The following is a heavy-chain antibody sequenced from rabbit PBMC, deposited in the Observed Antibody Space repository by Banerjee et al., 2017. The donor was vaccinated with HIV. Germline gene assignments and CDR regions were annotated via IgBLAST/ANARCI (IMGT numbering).Heavy chain of an antibody. D-gene: IGHD6-1*01. CDR3: VRDPYNGYVGYAYWYFHL. Sequence: QSLEESGGDLVKPGASLTLTCTASGFSFSGSYYMCWVRQAPGKGLEWIACIYAGDGRTWYASWAKGRFTISKTSSTTVTLQLNSLTAADTATYFCVRDPYNGYVGYAYWYFHLWGQGTLVTVS. V-gene: IGHV1S40*01. CDR1: GFSFSGSYY. J-gene: IGHJ4*01. CDR2: IYAGDGRT.